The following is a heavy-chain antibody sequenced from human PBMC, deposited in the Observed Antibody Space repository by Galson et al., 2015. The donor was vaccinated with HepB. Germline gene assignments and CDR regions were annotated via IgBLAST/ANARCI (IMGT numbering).Heavy chain of an antibody. V-gene: IGHV1-46*01. Sequence: SVKVSCKASGYTFTSYYMHWVRQAPGQGLEWMGIINPSGGSTSYAQKFQGRVTMTRDTSTSTVYMELSSLRSEDTAVYYCASGGGEEGGYDYVWGSYRYIGYYYMDVWGKGTTVTVSS. CDR2: INPSGGST. J-gene: IGHJ6*03. CDR1: GYTFTSYY. D-gene: IGHD3-16*02. CDR3: ASGGGEEGGYDYVWGSYRYIGYYYMDV.